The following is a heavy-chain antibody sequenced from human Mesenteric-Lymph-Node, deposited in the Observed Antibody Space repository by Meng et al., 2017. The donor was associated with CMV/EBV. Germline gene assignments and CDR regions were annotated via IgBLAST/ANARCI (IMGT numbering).Heavy chain of an antibody. CDR3: ARDEGLFSYFDY. V-gene: IGHV1-69*06. CDR1: GGTFGTSA. D-gene: IGHD2-21*01. J-gene: IGHJ4*02. CDR2: IIPIYGTA. Sequence: CKASGGTFGTSAISWVRQAPGQGLEWMGGIIPIYGTANYAQKFQGRVTITADKSTSTAYTELSSLRSEDTAVYYCARDEGLFSYFDYWGQGTLVTVSS.